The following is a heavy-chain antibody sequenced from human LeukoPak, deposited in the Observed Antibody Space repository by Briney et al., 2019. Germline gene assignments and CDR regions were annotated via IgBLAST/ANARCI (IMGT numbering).Heavy chain of an antibody. CDR3: AKNKRGSKDAFDI. D-gene: IGHD1/OR15-1a*01. Sequence: SETLSLTCTVSGGSISSYYWSWIRQPPGKGLEWIGYIYHSGSTNYNPSLKSRVTISVDTSKNQFSLKLSSVTAADTAVYYCAKNKRGSKDAFDIWGQGTMVTVSS. CDR2: IYHSGST. V-gene: IGHV4-59*01. J-gene: IGHJ3*02. CDR1: GGSISSYY.